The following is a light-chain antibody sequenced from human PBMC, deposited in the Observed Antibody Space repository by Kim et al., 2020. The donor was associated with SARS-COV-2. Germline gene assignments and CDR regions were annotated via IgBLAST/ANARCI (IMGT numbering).Light chain of an antibody. V-gene: IGKV3-20*01. CDR1: QSVSSNY. CDR2: GAS. Sequence: SPGERATLSCRASQSVSSNYLAWYPQNPGQAPRLLIYGASSRATGIPDRFSGSGSGTDFTLTITRLEPEDFAVYYCQQYSSSPATFGQGTKVDIK. J-gene: IGKJ1*01. CDR3: QQYSSSPAT.